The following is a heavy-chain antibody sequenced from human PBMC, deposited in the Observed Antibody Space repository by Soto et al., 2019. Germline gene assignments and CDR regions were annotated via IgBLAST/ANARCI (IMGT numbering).Heavy chain of an antibody. CDR2: ISGSGGST. Sequence: GESLRLSCAASGFTFSSYAMSVVRQAPGKGLEWVSAISGSGGSTYYADSVKGRFTISRDNSKNTLYLQMNSLRAEDTAVYYCAKSPRYYYDSSGYYYPGLDVWGQGTTVTVSS. D-gene: IGHD3-22*01. CDR1: GFTFSSYA. CDR3: AKSPRYYYDSSGYYYPGLDV. J-gene: IGHJ6*02. V-gene: IGHV3-23*01.